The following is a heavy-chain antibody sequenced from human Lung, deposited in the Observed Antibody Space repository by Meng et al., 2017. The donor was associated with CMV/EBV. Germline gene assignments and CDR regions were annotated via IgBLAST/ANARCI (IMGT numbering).Heavy chain of an antibody. CDR1: GGSISSYY. V-gene: IGHV4-59*01. D-gene: IGHD5-18*01. CDR2: IYYSGST. J-gene: IGHJ6*02. Sequence: SETLSLXCTVPGGSISSYYWSWIRQPPGKGLEWIGYIYYSGSTNYNPSLKSRVTISVDTSKNQFSLKLSSVTAADTAVYYCARGARRLNSPYHYYYGRDGWXQGTXVNGAS. CDR3: ARGARRLNSPYHYYYGRDG.